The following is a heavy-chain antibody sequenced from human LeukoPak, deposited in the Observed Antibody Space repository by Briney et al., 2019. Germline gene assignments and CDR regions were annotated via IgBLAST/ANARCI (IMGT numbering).Heavy chain of an antibody. CDR2: ISSSSSYI. J-gene: IGHJ6*03. CDR3: AREAFVAGSYYYYYMDV. D-gene: IGHD6-19*01. Sequence: GGSLRLSCASSGFTFSSYSMNWVRQAPGEGLEWVSSISSSSSYIYYADSVKGRFTISRDNAKNSLYLQMNSLRAEDTAVYYCAREAFVAGSYYYYYMDVWGKGTTVTVSS. V-gene: IGHV3-21*01. CDR1: GFTFSSYS.